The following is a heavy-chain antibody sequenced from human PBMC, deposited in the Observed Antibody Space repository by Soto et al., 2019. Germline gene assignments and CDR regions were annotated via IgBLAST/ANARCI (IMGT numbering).Heavy chain of an antibody. V-gene: IGHV4-59*01. D-gene: IGHD3-3*01. CDR2: IYYSGST. Sequence: SETLSLTCTVSGGSISSYYWSWIRQPPGKGLEWIGYIYYSGSTNYNPSLKSRVTISVDTSKNQFSLKLSSVTAADTAVYYCARGTIFGVVIDYWGQGTLVTVSS. CDR3: ARGTIFGVVIDY. CDR1: GGSISSYY. J-gene: IGHJ4*02.